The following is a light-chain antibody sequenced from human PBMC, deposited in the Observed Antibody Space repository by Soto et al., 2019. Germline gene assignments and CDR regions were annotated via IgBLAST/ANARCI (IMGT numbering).Light chain of an antibody. CDR2: GAS. V-gene: IGKV3-20*01. Sequence: EIVLTQSPGTLSLSPGERATLSCRASQTVGISFLAWFQHKPGQAPRLLIYGASTRATGIPDRFSGSGSGTDFTLTISRLEPEDFAVYYCHQYGSSQTFGQGTKVEIK. CDR3: HQYGSSQT. CDR1: QTVGISF. J-gene: IGKJ1*01.